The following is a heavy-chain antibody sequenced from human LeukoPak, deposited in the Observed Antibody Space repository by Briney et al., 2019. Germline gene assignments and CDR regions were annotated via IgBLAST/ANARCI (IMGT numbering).Heavy chain of an antibody. CDR2: IYYSGST. J-gene: IGHJ4*02. CDR1: GGSNSSYY. CDR3: AKIHYDFWSGYPAY. D-gene: IGHD3-3*01. Sequence: SETLSLTCTVSGGSNSSYYWSWIRQPPGKGLEWIGYIYYSGSTNYNPSLKSRVTISVDTSKNQFSLKLSSVTAADTAVYYCAKIHYDFWSGYPAYWGQGTLVTVSS. V-gene: IGHV4-59*12.